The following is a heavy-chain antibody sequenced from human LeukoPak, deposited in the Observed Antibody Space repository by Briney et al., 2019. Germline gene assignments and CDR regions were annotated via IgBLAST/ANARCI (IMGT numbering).Heavy chain of an antibody. V-gene: IGHV4-30-4*08. J-gene: IGHJ3*02. D-gene: IGHD3-10*01. Sequence: SETLSLTCTVSGGSISSGDYYWSWIRQPPGKGLEWIGYIYYSGSTYYNPSLKSRVIISVDTSKNQFPLKLSPVTATDTAVYFRASSGSIYGSTTFDIWGQGTMVTVSS. CDR3: ASSGSIYGSTTFDI. CDR1: GGSISSGDYY. CDR2: IYYSGST.